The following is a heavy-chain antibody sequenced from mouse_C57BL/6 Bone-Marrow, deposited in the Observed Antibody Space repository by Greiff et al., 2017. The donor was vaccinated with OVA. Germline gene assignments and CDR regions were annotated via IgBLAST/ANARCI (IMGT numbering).Heavy chain of an antibody. CDR3: ARWGSSTDWYFDV. J-gene: IGHJ1*03. V-gene: IGHV1-80*01. CDR2: IYPGDGDT. D-gene: IGHD1-1*01. CDR1: GYAFSSYW. Sequence: QVQLQQSGAELVKPGASVKISCKASGYAFSSYWMNWVKQRPGKGLEWIGQIYPGDGDTNYNGKFKGKATLTADKSSSTAYMQLSSLTSEDSAVYFGARWGSSTDWYFDVWGTGTTVTVSS.